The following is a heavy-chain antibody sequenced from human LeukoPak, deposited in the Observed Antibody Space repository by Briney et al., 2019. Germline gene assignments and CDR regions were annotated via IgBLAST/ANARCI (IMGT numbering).Heavy chain of an antibody. V-gene: IGHV4-38-2*01. CDR1: GNSISNTYY. CDR3: ARNSSGNYFDY. D-gene: IGHD1-26*01. CDR2: IHNSGST. J-gene: IGHJ4*02. Sequence: SETLSLTCAVSGNSISNTYYWGWIRQPPGKELEWIGSIHNSGSTHYNPSLKSRVTISVDTSKNQFSLKLSSVTAADTAVYYCARNSSGNYFDYWGQGTLVTVSS.